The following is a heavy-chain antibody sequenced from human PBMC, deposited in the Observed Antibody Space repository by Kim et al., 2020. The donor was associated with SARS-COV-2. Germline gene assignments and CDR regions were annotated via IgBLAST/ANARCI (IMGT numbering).Heavy chain of an antibody. Sequence: YNDYAPSVKSRISINPDTSKNHFSLQLKSVTPEDTAVYYCARVASSSFDYWGQGTLVTVSS. CDR2: YN. CDR3: ARVASSSFDY. J-gene: IGHJ4*02. V-gene: IGHV6-1*01. D-gene: IGHD6-19*01.